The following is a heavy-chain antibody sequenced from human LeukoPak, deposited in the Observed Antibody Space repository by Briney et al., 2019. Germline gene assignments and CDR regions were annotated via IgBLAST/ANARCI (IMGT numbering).Heavy chain of an antibody. D-gene: IGHD3-10*01. J-gene: IGHJ4*02. CDR3: ARDRATYYYGSGTNHFDY. V-gene: IGHV1-18*01. Sequence: ASVKVSCKASGYTFTSYGISWVRQAPGQGLEWMGWISAYNGNTNYAQKLQGRVTMTTDTSTSTAYMELRSLRSDDTAVYYCARDRATYYYGSGTNHFDYWGQGTLVTVSS. CDR2: ISAYNGNT. CDR1: GYTFTSYG.